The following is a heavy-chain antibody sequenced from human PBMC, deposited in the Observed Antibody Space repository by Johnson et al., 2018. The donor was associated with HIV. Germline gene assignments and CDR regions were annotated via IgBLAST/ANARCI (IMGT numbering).Heavy chain of an antibody. D-gene: IGHD3-3*01. V-gene: IGHV3-66*01. CDR2: IYSGGSS. CDR3: AVDLGGNDAFDV. J-gene: IGHJ3*01. CDR1: GFTVSSNY. Sequence: VQLVESGGGLVQPGGSLRLSCAASGFTVSSNYMTWVRQAPGMGLEWVAVIYSGGSSFYADSVQGRFTISTDNFKNTVFLHMNTLRAEDTAVYFCAVDLGGNDAFDVWGQGTTVIVSS.